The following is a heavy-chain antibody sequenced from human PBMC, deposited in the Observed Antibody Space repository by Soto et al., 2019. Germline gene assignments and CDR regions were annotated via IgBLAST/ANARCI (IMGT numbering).Heavy chain of an antibody. CDR3: VRYSRWGVVVVAAFDY. D-gene: IGHD2-15*01. V-gene: IGHV4-31*03. CDR1: GGSISTGGYY. Sequence: QVQLQESGPGLVKPSQTLSLTCTVSGGSISTGGYYWSWIRQHPGKGLEWIGYIYYSGSTYYNPSLKSRVTISVDTSKNQFSLKLSSVTAADTAVYYCVRYSRWGVVVVAAFDYWGQGTLVTVSS. J-gene: IGHJ4*02. CDR2: IYYSGST.